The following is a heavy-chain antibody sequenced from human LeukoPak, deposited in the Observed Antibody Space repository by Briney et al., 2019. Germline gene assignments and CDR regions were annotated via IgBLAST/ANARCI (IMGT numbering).Heavy chain of an antibody. CDR1: GYTFTSYG. D-gene: IGHD1-1*01. J-gene: IGHJ3*02. CDR2: INPNSGGT. CDR3: AVNWDPQQAFDI. Sequence: ASVKVSCKASGYTFTSYGISWVRQAPGQGLEWMGWINPNSGGTNYAQKFQGRVTMTRDTSISTAYMELSRLRSDDTAVYYCAVNWDPQQAFDIWGQGTMVTVSS. V-gene: IGHV1-2*02.